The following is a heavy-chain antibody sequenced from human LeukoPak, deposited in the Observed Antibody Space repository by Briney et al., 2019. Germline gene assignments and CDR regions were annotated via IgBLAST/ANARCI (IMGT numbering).Heavy chain of an antibody. V-gene: IGHV3-23*01. D-gene: IGHD1-26*01. Sequence: GGSLRLSCAASGFTFSDYAMSWVRQAPGKGLEWLSVISGGSSGSTYYADSVTGRFTVSRDNSKNTVDLQMNNLRVDDTAIYYCAKDGAWTLGATRYYYMDVWGKGTTVTVSS. J-gene: IGHJ6*03. CDR1: GFTFSDYA. CDR3: AKDGAWTLGATRYYYMDV. CDR2: ISGGSSGST.